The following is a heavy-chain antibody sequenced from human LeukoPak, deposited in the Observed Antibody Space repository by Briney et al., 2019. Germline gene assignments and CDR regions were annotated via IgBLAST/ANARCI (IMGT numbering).Heavy chain of an antibody. Sequence: AGGSLRLSCAASGFTFSSYEMNWVRQAPGKGLEWVSYISSSGSTIYYADSVKGRFTISRDNAKNSLYLQMNSLRTEDTALYYCAKEGEPAAALDYWGQGTLVTVSS. J-gene: IGHJ4*02. CDR2: ISSSGSTI. V-gene: IGHV3-48*03. CDR1: GFTFSSYE. CDR3: AKEGEPAAALDY. D-gene: IGHD6-13*01.